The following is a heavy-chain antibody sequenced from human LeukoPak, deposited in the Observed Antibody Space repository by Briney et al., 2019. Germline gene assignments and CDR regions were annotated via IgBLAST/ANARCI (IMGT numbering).Heavy chain of an antibody. Sequence: SETLSLTCTVSGGSVSSGSYYWSWIRQPPGKGLEWIGYIYYGGSTNYNPSLKSRVTISVDTSKNQFSLKPSSVTAADTAVYYCARSGTYGSGSYDYWGQGTLVTVSS. D-gene: IGHD3-10*01. V-gene: IGHV4-61*01. CDR3: ARSGTYGSGSYDY. CDR1: GGSVSSGSYY. J-gene: IGHJ4*02. CDR2: IYYGGST.